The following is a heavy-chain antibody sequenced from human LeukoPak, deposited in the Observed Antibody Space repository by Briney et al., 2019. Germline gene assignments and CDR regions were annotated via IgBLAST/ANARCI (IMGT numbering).Heavy chain of an antibody. J-gene: IGHJ4*02. Sequence: GGSLRLSCVASGFSFRNYAIHWVRQAPGKGLEYVSVINTDGRITYYADSVKGRFTISRDNSKNTVYLQMGSLRGEDMAVYYSTRDGGSFCDFDYWGQGALVTVSS. CDR1: GFSFRNYA. CDR3: TRDGGSFCDFDY. CDR2: INTDGRIT. D-gene: IGHD1-26*01. V-gene: IGHV3-64*02.